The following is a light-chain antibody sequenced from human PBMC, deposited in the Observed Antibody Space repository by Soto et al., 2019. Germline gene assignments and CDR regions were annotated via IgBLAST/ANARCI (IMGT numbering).Light chain of an antibody. Sequence: SYELTQPPSVSVAPGKTARITCGGNNIGSKSVHWYQQKPGQAPVVVTYYDSDRPSGIPERFSGSNSGNTATLIISRVEAGDEADYYCQVWDSSSERVFGTGTQLTVL. V-gene: IGLV3-21*04. CDR1: NIGSKS. J-gene: IGLJ1*01. CDR2: YDS. CDR3: QVWDSSSERV.